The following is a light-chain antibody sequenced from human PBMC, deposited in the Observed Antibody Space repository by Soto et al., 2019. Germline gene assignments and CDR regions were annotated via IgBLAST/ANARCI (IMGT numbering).Light chain of an antibody. V-gene: IGKV3-20*01. J-gene: IGKJ1*01. CDR1: QSVSSSY. CDR3: QHYGSSPRT. Sequence: EIVLTQSPGTLSLSPGERATLSCRASQSVSSSYLAWYQQRPGQAPRLLIYGASSSATGIPDRFSGSGSGTDFTFTISRLEPEYFAVYYCQHYGSSPRTFGQGTKVEVK. CDR2: GAS.